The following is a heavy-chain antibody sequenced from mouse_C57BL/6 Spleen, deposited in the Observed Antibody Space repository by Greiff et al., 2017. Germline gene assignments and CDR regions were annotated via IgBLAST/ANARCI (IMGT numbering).Heavy chain of an antibody. V-gene: IGHV1-15*01. CDR1: GYTFTDYE. CDR2: IDPETGGT. D-gene: IGHD2-1*01. Sequence: QVHVKQSGAELVRPGASVKLSCKASGYTFTDYEMHWVKQTPVHGLDWIGAIDPETGGTAYNQKFKGKAILTADKSSSTAYMELRSLTSEDSAVYYCTLYGNLAYWGQGTLVTVSA. CDR3: TLYGNLAY. J-gene: IGHJ3*01.